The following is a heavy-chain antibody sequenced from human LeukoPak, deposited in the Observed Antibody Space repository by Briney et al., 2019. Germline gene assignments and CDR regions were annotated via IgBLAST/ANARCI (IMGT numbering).Heavy chain of an antibody. CDR2: IYYSGST. CDR3: ARVLGGSGSYSYFDY. Sequence: PSETLSLTCTVSGGSISSYYWSWIRQPPGKGLEWIGYIYYSGSTNYNPSLKSRVTISVDTSKNQFSLKLSSVTAADTAVYYCARVLGGSGSYSYFDYWGQGTLVTVSS. CDR1: GGSISSYY. D-gene: IGHD3-10*01. J-gene: IGHJ4*02. V-gene: IGHV4-59*01.